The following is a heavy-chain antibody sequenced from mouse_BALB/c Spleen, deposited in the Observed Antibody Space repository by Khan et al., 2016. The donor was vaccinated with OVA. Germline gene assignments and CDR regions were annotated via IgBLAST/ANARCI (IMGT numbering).Heavy chain of an antibody. CDR2: IAPGNGST. V-gene: IGHV1S41*01. CDR3: ARSNYYGSGLYAMDY. J-gene: IGHJ4*01. CDR1: GYTFTSYW. D-gene: IGHD1-1*01. Sequence: DLVKPGASVKLSCKASGYTFTSYWINWIKQRPGQGLEWIGRIAPGNGSTSYNEMFKGKATLTVDTSSSTAYIQLTSLSSEDSAVYFSARSNYYGSGLYAMDYWGQGTSVTVSS.